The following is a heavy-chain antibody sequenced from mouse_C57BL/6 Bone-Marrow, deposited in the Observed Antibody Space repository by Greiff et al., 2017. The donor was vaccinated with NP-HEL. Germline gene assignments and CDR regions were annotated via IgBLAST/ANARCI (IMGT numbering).Heavy chain of an antibody. CDR2: IHPNSGST. V-gene: IGHV1-64*01. Sequence: QVQLKQPGAELVKPGASVKLSCKASGYTFTSYWMHWVKQRPGQGLEWIGMIHPNSGSTNYNEKFKSKATLTVDKSSSTAYMQLSSLTSEDSAVYYCARSPFYYGSSCDAMDYWGQGTSVTVSS. D-gene: IGHD1-1*01. J-gene: IGHJ4*01. CDR1: GYTFTSYW. CDR3: ARSPFYYGSSCDAMDY.